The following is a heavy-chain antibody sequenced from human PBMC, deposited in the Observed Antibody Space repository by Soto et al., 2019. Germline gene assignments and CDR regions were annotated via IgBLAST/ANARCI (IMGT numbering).Heavy chain of an antibody. CDR3: ATAPGYWGSAPLDF. V-gene: IGHV3-15*07. CDR1: GLTFSDAW. D-gene: IGHD7-27*01. CDR2: IRSQSDGGTR. Sequence: DVQLVESGGGLVKPGGSLRLSCVASGLTFSDAWMNWLRQVPGKGPEWVARIRSQSDGGTRDYTAPVNGRFTISRDDSKSTLYLQMNSLKTDDTAIYYCATAPGYWGSAPLDFRGQGTLVTVSS. J-gene: IGHJ4*02.